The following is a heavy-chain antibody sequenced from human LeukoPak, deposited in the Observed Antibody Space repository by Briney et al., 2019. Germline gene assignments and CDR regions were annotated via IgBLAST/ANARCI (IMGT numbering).Heavy chain of an antibody. J-gene: IGHJ4*02. CDR1: GGSISSSSYY. Sequence: SETLSLTCTVSGGSISSSSYYWGWIRQPPGKGLEWIGSIYYSGSAYYNPSLKSRVTISVDTSKNQFSLKLSSVTAADTAVYYCASLMIATTSVGGDYFDYWGQGTLVTVSS. CDR3: ASLMIATTSVGGDYFDY. V-gene: IGHV4-39*01. CDR2: IYYSGSA. D-gene: IGHD3-22*01.